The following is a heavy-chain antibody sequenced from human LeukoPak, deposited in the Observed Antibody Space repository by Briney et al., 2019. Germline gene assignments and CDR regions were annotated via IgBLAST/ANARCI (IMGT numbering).Heavy chain of an antibody. CDR3: ARGTTDAY. V-gene: IGHV1-46*01. J-gene: IGHJ4*02. CDR1: GYTFTSYY. CDR2: INPSGGST. D-gene: IGHD1-1*01. Sequence: GASVKVSCKASGYTFTSYYIDWVRQAPGQGLEWMGVINPSGGSTRYAQKFQDRVTMTGDPSTRTVYMELSSLTSDDTAVYYCARGTTDAYWGQGSPFTVSS.